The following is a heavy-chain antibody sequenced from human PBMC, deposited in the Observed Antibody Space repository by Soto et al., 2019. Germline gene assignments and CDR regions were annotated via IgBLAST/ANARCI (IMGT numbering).Heavy chain of an antibody. CDR1: GYTFTGYY. CDR3: ARDLPRYYGSGSPLGPFYYYYGMDV. J-gene: IGHJ6*02. D-gene: IGHD3-10*01. V-gene: IGHV1-2*04. CDR2: INPNSGGT. Sequence: ASVKVSCKASGYTFTGYYMHWVRQAPGQGLEWMGWINPNSGGTNYAQKFQGWVTMTRDTSISTAYMELSRLRSDDTAVYYCARDLPRYYGSGSPLGPFYYYYGMDVWGQGTTVTVSS.